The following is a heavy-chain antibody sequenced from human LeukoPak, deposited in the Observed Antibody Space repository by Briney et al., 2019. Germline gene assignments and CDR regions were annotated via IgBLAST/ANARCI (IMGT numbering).Heavy chain of an antibody. CDR1: GYTFTSYG. J-gene: IGHJ4*02. V-gene: IGHV1-18*01. CDR3: ARDLTHATLAAAGFPGGDY. Sequence: ASVKVSCKASGYTFTSYGISWVRQAPGQGLEWMGWISAYNGNTNYAQKLQGRVTMTTDTSTSTAYMELRSLRSDDTAVYYCARDLTHATLAAAGFPGGDYWGQGTLVTVSS. CDR2: ISAYNGNT. D-gene: IGHD6-13*01.